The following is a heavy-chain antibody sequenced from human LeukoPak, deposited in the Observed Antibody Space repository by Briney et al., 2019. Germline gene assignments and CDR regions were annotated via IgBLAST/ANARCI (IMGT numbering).Heavy chain of an antibody. J-gene: IGHJ4*02. D-gene: IGHD3-3*01. CDR2: IYHSGST. CDR3: AREETYYDFWSGYYSRKYYFDY. CDR1: GGSISSSNW. V-gene: IGHV4-4*02. Sequence: SETLSLTCAVSGGSISSSNWWSWVRQPPGKGLEWIGEIYHSGSTNYNPSLKSRVTISVDKSKNQFSLKLSSVTAADTAVYYCAREETYYDFWSGYYSRKYYFDYWGQGTLVTVSS.